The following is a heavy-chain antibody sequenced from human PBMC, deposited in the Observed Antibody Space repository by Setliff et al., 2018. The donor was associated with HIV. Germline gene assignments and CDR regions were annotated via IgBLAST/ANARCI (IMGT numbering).Heavy chain of an antibody. Sequence: ASVKVSCKASGYSLSTYAISRVRQAPGQGLEWMGWIDSNNGNRNFAQKFRGRVTMTTDISTNTAYMEVRSLSFDDTAVYYCVRLTADRTNYYYYMDVWGKGTTVTVS. V-gene: IGHV1-18*01. J-gene: IGHJ6*03. CDR1: GYSLSTYA. D-gene: IGHD2-8*01. CDR2: IDSNNGNR. CDR3: VRLTADRTNYYYYMDV.